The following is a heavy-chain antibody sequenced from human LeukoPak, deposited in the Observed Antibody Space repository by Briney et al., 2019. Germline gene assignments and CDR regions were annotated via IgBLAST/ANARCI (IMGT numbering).Heavy chain of an antibody. Sequence: SGTLSLTCAVYSGSFSDFYWSWVRQPPGKGLEWIGEIYNSGSTNYNPSLKSRVTISVDTSKNQFSLKVSSVTAADTAVYYCARGHVTYYDSWSGYSNWFDPGGQGTLVTVSS. CDR1: SGSFSDFY. CDR2: IYNSGST. D-gene: IGHD3-3*01. CDR3: ARGHVTYYDSWSGYSNWFDP. J-gene: IGHJ5*02. V-gene: IGHV4-34*01.